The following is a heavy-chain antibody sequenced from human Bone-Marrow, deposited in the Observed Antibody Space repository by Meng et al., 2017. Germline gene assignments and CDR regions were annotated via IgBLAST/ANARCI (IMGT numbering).Heavy chain of an antibody. J-gene: IGHJ4*02. CDR1: GFTFSSYW. D-gene: IGHD1-26*01. CDR2: ISYDGSNK. CDR3: ARPQYSGSYYDY. V-gene: IGHV3-30*03. Sequence: GESLKISCAASGFTFSSYWMSWVRQAPGKGLEWVAVISYDGSNKYYADSVKGRFTISRDNSKNTLYLQMNSLRAEDTAVYYCARPQYSGSYYDYWGQGTLVTVSS.